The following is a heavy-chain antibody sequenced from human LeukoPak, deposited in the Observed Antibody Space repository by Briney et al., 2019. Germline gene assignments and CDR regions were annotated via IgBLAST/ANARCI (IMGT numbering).Heavy chain of an antibody. CDR1: GYTFTSYG. D-gene: IGHD6-13*01. V-gene: IGHV1-18*01. CDR3: ARESSIAAAGTYDY. J-gene: IGHJ4*02. Sequence: EASVKVSCKASGYTFTSYGISWVRQAPGHGLEWMGWISAYNGNTNYAQKLQGRVTMTTDTSTSTAYMELRSLRSDDTAVYYCARESSIAAAGTYDYWGQGTLVTVSS. CDR2: ISAYNGNT.